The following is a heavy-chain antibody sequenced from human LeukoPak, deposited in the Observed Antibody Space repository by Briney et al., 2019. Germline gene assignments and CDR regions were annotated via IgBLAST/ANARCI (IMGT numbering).Heavy chain of an antibody. D-gene: IGHD5-18*01. V-gene: IGHV1-69*05. CDR2: IIPIFGTA. Sequence: ASVTVSCKASGGTFSSYSISWLRQAPGQGLEWMGGIIPIFGTANYAQKFQGRVTLTTDESTSTAYMELRSLRSEDTAMYYCAREVDAAMITNWFDPWGQGTLVTVSS. CDR3: AREVDAAMITNWFDP. CDR1: GGTFSSYS. J-gene: IGHJ5*02.